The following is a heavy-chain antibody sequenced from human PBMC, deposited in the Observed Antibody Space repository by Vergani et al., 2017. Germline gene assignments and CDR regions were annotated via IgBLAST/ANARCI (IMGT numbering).Heavy chain of an antibody. CDR1: GCSFNTYG. J-gene: IGHJ6*02. CDR2: IGYDGRIK. V-gene: IGHV3-30*02. D-gene: IGHD3-10*01. Sequence: QVQLVETGGGVVQPGGSLRLYCATSGCSFNTYGAHWVRQAPGKGLEWVAFIGYDGRIKYNVDSVKGRFTISRDTSKKTLSLQMNSLRAEDTGVYYCARDRYYLGSGSYPYFYYYGLDVWGQGTAVTVSS. CDR3: ARDRYYLGSGSYPYFYYYGLDV.